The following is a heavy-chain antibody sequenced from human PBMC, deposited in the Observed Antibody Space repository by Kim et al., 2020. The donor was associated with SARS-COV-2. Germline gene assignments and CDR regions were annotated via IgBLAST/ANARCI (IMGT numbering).Heavy chain of an antibody. D-gene: IGHD5-12*01. Sequence: GGSLRLSCAASGFTFSSYWMHWVRQAPGKGLVWVSRINSDGSSTSYADSVKGRFTISRDNAKNTLYLQMNSLRAEDTAVYYCAREDIVATMLVDYYYGMDVWGQGTTVTVSS. CDR3: AREDIVATMLVDYYYGMDV. CDR2: INSDGSST. CDR1: GFTFSSYW. J-gene: IGHJ6*02. V-gene: IGHV3-74*01.